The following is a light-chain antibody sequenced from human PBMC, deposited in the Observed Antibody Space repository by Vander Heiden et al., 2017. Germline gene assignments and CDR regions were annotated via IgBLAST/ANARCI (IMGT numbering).Light chain of an antibody. J-gene: IGLJ1*01. V-gene: IGLV2-14*01. Sequence: QSALTQPASVSGSPGQSITISCTGTSSDVGGYNYVSWYQQHPGKAPKLMIYEVSNLPSGVSNRFSGSKSGNTASLTISGLQAEDEADYYCSSYTSSSTRVFGTRTKVTVL. CDR2: EVS. CDR1: SSDVGGYNY. CDR3: SSYTSSSTRV.